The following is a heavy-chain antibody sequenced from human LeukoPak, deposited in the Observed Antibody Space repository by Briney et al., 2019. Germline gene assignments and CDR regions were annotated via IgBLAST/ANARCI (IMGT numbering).Heavy chain of an antibody. J-gene: IGHJ5*02. CDR3: ARLYNWNSGFDP. D-gene: IGHD1-7*01. Sequence: SVKVSCKASGYTFTSYYMHWVRQAPGQGLEWMGGIIPIFGTANYAQKFQGRVTITADESTSTAYMELSSLRSEDTAVYYCARLYNWNSGFDPWGQGTLVTVSS. V-gene: IGHV1-69*13. CDR1: GYTFTSYY. CDR2: IIPIFGTA.